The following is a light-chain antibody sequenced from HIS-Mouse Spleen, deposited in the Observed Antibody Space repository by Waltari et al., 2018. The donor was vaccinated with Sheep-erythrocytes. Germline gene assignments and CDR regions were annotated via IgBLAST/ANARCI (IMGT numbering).Light chain of an antibody. V-gene: IGKV1-13*02. CDR1: QGISSA. J-gene: IGKJ2*01. Sequence: AIQLTQSPSSLSASVGDRVTITCRASQGISSALAWYQQKPGKAPKLLIYDASSLESGVPSRFSGSGSGTYFTLTISSLQPEDFATYYCQQFNSYLYTFGQGTKLEIK. CDR2: DAS. CDR3: QQFNSYLYT.